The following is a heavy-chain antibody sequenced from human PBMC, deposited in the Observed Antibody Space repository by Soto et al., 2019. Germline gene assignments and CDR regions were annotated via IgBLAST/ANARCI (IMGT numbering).Heavy chain of an antibody. CDR2: TYYRSKWYN. V-gene: IGHV6-1*01. CDR3: ARAFLEWLGPPPDWFDP. J-gene: IGHJ5*02. Sequence: SQTLSLTCAISGDSVSSNSAAWNWIRQSPSRGLEWLGRTYYRSKWYNDYAVSVKSRITINPDTSKNQFSLQLNSVTPEDTAVYYCARAFLEWLGPPPDWFDPWGQGTLVTVS. CDR1: GDSVSSNSAA. D-gene: IGHD3-3*01.